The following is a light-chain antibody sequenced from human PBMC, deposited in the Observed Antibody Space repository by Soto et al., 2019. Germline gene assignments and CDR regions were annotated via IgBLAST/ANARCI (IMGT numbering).Light chain of an antibody. CDR2: RAS. Sequence: EIVMTQSPAALSVSQGETATLSCRASESINNNLAWYQQKPGQAPRLVIYRASIRATGVPTRFSGSGSGTEFTLTISSLQSEDFAFFYCQQYTHWPLTFGVGTNVELK. CDR1: ESINNN. CDR3: QQYTHWPLT. J-gene: IGKJ4*01. V-gene: IGKV3-15*01.